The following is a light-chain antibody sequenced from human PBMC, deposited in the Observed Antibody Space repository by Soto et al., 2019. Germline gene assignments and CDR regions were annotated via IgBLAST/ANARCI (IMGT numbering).Light chain of an antibody. CDR3: QQSYITPVT. V-gene: IGKV3-20*01. CDR1: RSLSDNH. CDR2: GAS. J-gene: IGKJ1*01. Sequence: EIVLTQSPGTLSLSPGETAALSCRASRSLSDNHLAWYQQKPGQAPRLLIYGASSRATGIPDRFSGSGSGTEFTLTISSLQPDDFATYYCQQSYITPVTFGQGTKVDIK.